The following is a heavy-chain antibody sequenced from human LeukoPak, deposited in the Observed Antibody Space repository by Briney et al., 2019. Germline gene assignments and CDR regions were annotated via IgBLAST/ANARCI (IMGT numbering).Heavy chain of an antibody. CDR1: GFIFDDYG. CDR2: INWNGGST. CDR3: ARDLKRLAAVQPPESDY. D-gene: IGHD6-13*01. V-gene: IGHV3-20*04. Sequence: GGSLRLSCAASGFIFDDYGMSWVRQAPGKGLEWVSGINWNGGSTGYGDSVEGRFTISRDNAENSLYLQMNGLRAEDTALYYCARDLKRLAAVQPPESDYRGQGTLVTVSS. J-gene: IGHJ4*02.